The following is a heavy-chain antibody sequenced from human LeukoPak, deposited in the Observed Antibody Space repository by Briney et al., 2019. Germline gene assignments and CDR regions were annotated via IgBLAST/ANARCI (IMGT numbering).Heavy chain of an antibody. J-gene: IGHJ4*02. CDR1: GFTFSSYD. CDR2: IGTAGDT. CDR3: ARGRWLQPAAFDY. Sequence: GGSLRLSCAASGFTFSSYDMHWVRQATGKGLEWVSAIGTAGDTYYPGSVKGRFTISRENAKNSLYLQMNSLRAGDTAVYYCARGRWLQPAAFDYWGQGTLVTVSS. V-gene: IGHV3-13*01. D-gene: IGHD5-24*01.